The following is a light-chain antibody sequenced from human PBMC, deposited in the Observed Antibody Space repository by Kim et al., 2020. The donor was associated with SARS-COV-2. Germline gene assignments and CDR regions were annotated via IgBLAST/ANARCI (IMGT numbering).Light chain of an antibody. Sequence: DVVVTQSPLSLPVTLGQPASISCRSSQSLVFSDGDTYLSWFHQRPGQSPRLLIYKVSNRASGVPDRFSGSGSGTDFTLKLSRVEGEDVGIYYCLHTISWPWTFGQGTKVEI. CDR2: KVS. J-gene: IGKJ1*01. CDR3: LHTISWPWT. CDR1: QSLVFSDGDTY. V-gene: IGKV2-30*01.